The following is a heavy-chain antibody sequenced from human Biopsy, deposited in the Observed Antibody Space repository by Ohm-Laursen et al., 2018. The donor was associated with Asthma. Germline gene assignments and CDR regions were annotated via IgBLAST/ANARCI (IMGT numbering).Heavy chain of an antibody. J-gene: IGHJ3*02. CDR2: VSSDGHNK. V-gene: IGHV3-30*03. CDR1: GFVFSQCG. Sequence: SLRLSCAASGFVFSQCGMHWVRQGPGKGLEWVALVSSDGHNKYYEDSVRGRFTISRDNSRNRLYLQINRLTVEDSAVYFCARQSGQDYGDSSGFDIWGQGTKVAVSS. D-gene: IGHD3-22*01. CDR3: ARQSGQDYGDSSGFDI.